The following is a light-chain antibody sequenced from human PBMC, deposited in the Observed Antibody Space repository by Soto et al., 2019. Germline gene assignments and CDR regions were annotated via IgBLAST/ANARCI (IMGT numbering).Light chain of an antibody. V-gene: IGKV1-5*01. CDR3: QQYNSYSPT. J-gene: IGKJ4*01. CDR2: AAS. CDR1: QSISSS. Sequence: DIQMTQSPCTLSGSAGDRPTLSCRASQSISSSLAWYQQKPGKAPRLLISAASSLASGAPYRFSGSGSGTDFTLTISSLQPDDFATYYCQQYNSYSPTFGGGTKVDIK.